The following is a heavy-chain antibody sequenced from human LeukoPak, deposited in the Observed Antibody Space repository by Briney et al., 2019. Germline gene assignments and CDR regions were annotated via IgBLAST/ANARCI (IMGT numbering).Heavy chain of an antibody. J-gene: IGHJ4*02. CDR1: GYTFTSYY. CDR2: INPSGGST. V-gene: IGHV1-46*01. CDR3: ARGGNYYGSGHYYSD. D-gene: IGHD3-10*01. Sequence: ASVKVSCKASGYTFTSYYIHWVRQAPGQGLEWMGIINPSGGSTNYAQKFQGRVTMTRDTSTSTVYMELSSLTSEDTAVYYCARGGNYYGSGHYYSDWGQGTLVTVSS.